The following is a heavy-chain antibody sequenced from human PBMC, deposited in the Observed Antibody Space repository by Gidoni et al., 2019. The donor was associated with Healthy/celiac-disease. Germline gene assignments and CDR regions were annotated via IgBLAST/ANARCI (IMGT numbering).Heavy chain of an antibody. D-gene: IGHD6-19*01. CDR1: GFTFADYA. V-gene: IGHV3-9*01. Sequence: EVQLVESGGGLVQPGRSLRLSCAASGFTFADYAMHWVRQAPGKGLEWVSGISWNSGSIGYADSVKGRFTISRDNAKNSLYLQMNSLRAEDTALYYCAKGTLAAVAEDYFDYWGQGTLVTVSS. CDR2: ISWNSGSI. J-gene: IGHJ4*02. CDR3: AKGTLAAVAEDYFDY.